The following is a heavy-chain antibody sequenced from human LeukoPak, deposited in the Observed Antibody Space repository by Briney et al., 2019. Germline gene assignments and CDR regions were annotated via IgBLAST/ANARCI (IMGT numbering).Heavy chain of an antibody. D-gene: IGHD3-3*01. J-gene: IGHJ6*03. Sequence: PSETLSLTCIVSGDSISSSPYYWAWIRQPPGQGLEWIAAIYYSGSTYYNPSLKSRITMSVYTSKNQFSLNLTSVTAADTAVYFCARAPPYDHHMDVWGKGTTVTVSS. CDR2: IYYSGST. CDR1: GDSISSSPYY. CDR3: ARAPPYDHHMDV. V-gene: IGHV4-39*07.